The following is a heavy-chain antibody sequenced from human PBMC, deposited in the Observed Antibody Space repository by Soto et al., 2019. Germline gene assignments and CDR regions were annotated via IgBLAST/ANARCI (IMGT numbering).Heavy chain of an antibody. V-gene: IGHV4-59*01. CDR3: ARITSAFDP. D-gene: IGHD2-2*01. CDR2: IYYSGNT. J-gene: IGHJ5*02. CDR1: GGSISSDY. Sequence: SETLSLTCTVSGGSISSDYWSWIRQPPGEGLEWIGYIYYSGNTDYNPSLKGRVTISVDTSKNQFSLKLNSVTAADTAVYYCARITSAFDPWGQGTLVSVSS.